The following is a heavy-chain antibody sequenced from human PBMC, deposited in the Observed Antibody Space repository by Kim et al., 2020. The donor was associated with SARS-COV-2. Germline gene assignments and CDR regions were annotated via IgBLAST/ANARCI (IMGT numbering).Heavy chain of an antibody. CDR3: ARDRVLLCDY. CDR2: NK. J-gene: IGHJ4*02. D-gene: IGHD2-21*01. V-gene: IGHV3-33*01. Sequence: NKYYADSVKGRFTISRDNSKNTLYLQMNSLRAEDTAVYYCARDRVLLCDYWGQGTLVTVSS.